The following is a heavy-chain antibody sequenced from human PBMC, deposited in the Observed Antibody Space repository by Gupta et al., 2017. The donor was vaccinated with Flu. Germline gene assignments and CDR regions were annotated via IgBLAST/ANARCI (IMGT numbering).Heavy chain of an antibody. V-gene: IGHV1-18*01. CDR1: SFG. CDR3: ARGGSYYMPFSYFDY. D-gene: IGHD1-26*01. J-gene: IGHJ4*02. CDR2: ISPYTGDT. Sequence: SFGITWVRQAPGQGLEWVGWISPYTGDTNYAQNLQDRVTVTTDTSTNTAYMELRSLTSDDTAIYYCARGGSYYMPFSYFDYWGQVTLITVSS.